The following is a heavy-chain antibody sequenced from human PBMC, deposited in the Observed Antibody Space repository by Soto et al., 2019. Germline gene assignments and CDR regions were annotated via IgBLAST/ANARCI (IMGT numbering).Heavy chain of an antibody. J-gene: IGHJ4*02. Sequence: QVQLVESGGGVVQPGRSLRLSCSASGFTFSDFEMYWVRQAPGKGLDWVSFISYDGSNQYYAGSVKGRFTVSKDNSKNPLFLLINSLRPEDTAVYFCARRTGTAPRFDYWGQGTLVTVSS. D-gene: IGHD1-7*01. V-gene: IGHV3-30-3*01. CDR1: GFTFSDFE. CDR3: ARRTGTAPRFDY. CDR2: ISYDGSNQ.